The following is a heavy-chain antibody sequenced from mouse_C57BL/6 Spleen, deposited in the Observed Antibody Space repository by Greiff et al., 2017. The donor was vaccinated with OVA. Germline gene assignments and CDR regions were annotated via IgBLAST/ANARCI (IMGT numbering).Heavy chain of an antibody. D-gene: IGHD1-1*01. CDR3: ARGDITRGYFDY. V-gene: IGHV1-50*01. J-gene: IGHJ2*01. CDR1: GYTFTSYW. CDR2: IDPSDSYT. Sequence: VQLQQPGAELVKPGASVKLSCKASGYTFTSYWMQWVKQRPGQGLEWIGEIDPSDSYTNYNQKFKGKATLTVDTSSSTAYMQLSSLTSEDSAVYYCARGDITRGYFDYWGQGTTLTVSS.